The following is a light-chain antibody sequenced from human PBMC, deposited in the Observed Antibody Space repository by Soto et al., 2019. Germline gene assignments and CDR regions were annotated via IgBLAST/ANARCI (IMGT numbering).Light chain of an antibody. CDR2: GAS. V-gene: IGKV3-20*01. CDR1: QSVSSSY. CDR3: QQYGSSPYT. Sequence: EIVVTQSPGTLSLSPGERATLSCRASQSVSSSYLAWYQQKPGQAPRLLIYGASSRATGIPDRFSGSGSGTDFTLTISRLEPEDFAVYYCQQYGSSPYTFGHGTQLEIK. J-gene: IGKJ2*01.